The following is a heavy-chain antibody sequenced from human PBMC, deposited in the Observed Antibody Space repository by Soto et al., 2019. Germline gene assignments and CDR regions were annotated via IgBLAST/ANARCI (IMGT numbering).Heavy chain of an antibody. D-gene: IGHD2-15*01. CDR3: ARVAPKIQYCIGGSCYDY. J-gene: IGHJ4*02. CDR1: GYTFTSYG. Sequence: QVQLVQSGAEVKKPGASVKVSCKASGYTFTSYGISWVRQAPGQGLEWMGWISAYNGNTNYAQKLQGRVTMTTDTSTSTAYMELRSLRSDDTAVYYCARVAPKIQYCIGGSCYDYWGQGTLVTVSS. V-gene: IGHV1-18*01. CDR2: ISAYNGNT.